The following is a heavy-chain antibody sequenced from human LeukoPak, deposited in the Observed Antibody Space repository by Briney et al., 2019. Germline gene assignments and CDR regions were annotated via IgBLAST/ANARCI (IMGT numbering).Heavy chain of an antibody. D-gene: IGHD5-12*01. CDR2: ISAYNGNT. J-gene: IGHJ4*02. Sequence: ASVKVSCKASGYTFTGYYMHWVRQAPGQGLEWMGWISAYNGNTNYAQKLQGRVTMTTDTSTSTAYMELRSLRSDDTAVYCCARDLGLSGYDHRFDYWGQGTLVTVSS. CDR3: ARDLGLSGYDHRFDY. V-gene: IGHV1-18*04. CDR1: GYTFTGYY.